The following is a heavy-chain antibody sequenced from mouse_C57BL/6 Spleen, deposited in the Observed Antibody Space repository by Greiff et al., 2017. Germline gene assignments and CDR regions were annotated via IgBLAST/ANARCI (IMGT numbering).Heavy chain of an antibody. CDR1: GFSLTSYG. J-gene: IGHJ3*01. CDR3: ARKDGYYDWCAY. CDR2: IWSGGST. V-gene: IGHV2-2*01. D-gene: IGHD2-3*01. Sequence: QVHVKQSGPGLVQPSQSLSITCTVSGFSLTSYGVHWVRQSPGKGLEWLGVIWSGGSTDYNAAFISRLSISKDNSKSQVFFKMNRLQADDTAIYYCARKDGYYDWCAYWGQATLVTVSA.